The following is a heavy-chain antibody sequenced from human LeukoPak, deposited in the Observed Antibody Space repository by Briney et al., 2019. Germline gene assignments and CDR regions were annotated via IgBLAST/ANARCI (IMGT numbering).Heavy chain of an antibody. D-gene: IGHD3-9*01. Sequence: PSETLSLTCTVSGGSISSSSYYWGWIRQPPGKGLEWIGSIYYSGSTYYNPSLKSRVTISVDTSKNQFSLKLSSVTAADTAVYYCARDQKHILTGYYMRGDWGQGTLVTASS. J-gene: IGHJ4*02. CDR3: ARDQKHILTGYYMRGD. CDR2: IYYSGST. CDR1: GGSISSSSYY. V-gene: IGHV4-39*07.